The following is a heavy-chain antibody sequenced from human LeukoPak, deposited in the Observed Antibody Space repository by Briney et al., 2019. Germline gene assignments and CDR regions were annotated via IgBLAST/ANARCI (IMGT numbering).Heavy chain of an antibody. CDR2: VSAYNGAT. D-gene: IGHD3-22*01. V-gene: IGHV1-18*01. Sequence: ASVTVSCEASGYTFTSYGISWVRQAPGQGLEWMGWVSAYNGATNYAQNFQDRVTMTTDTPTTTAYMELRSLRSDDTAVYYCARVDLYYDSSGYSQAANDYWGQGTLVTVSS. J-gene: IGHJ4*02. CDR1: GYTFTSYG. CDR3: ARVDLYYDSSGYSQAANDY.